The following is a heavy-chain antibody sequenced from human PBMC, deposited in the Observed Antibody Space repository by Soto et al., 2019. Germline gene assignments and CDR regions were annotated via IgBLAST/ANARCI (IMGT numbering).Heavy chain of an antibody. J-gene: IGHJ4*02. V-gene: IGHV3-48*01. D-gene: IGHD3-16*02. CDR3: ARGGLVVSGTYRIVFDY. Sequence: EEQLVESGGGLVQPGGSLRLSCAASGFTFSDYNMNWVRQAPGKGLEWVSYISSSGGSIYYADSVKGRFTISRDNAKNSLFLQMNSLRAEDTAVYYCARGGLVVSGTYRIVFDYWGQGALVTVSS. CDR1: GFTFSDYN. CDR2: ISSSGGSI.